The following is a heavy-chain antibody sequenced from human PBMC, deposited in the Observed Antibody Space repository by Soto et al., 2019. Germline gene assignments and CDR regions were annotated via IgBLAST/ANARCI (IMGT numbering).Heavy chain of an antibody. CDR1: GYTFTSYD. CDR3: ACARPYFGDS. V-gene: IGHV1-8*01. Sequence: QVQLVQSGAEVKKPGASVKVSCKASGYTFTSYDINWVRQATGQGLEWMGWMNPNSGTTGYAQKFQGRVNMTRNTSVSTAYMERSSMGSEDTAVYYCACARPYFGDSWGQGALVTVSS. CDR2: MNPNSGTT. J-gene: IGHJ4*02. D-gene: IGHD3-9*01.